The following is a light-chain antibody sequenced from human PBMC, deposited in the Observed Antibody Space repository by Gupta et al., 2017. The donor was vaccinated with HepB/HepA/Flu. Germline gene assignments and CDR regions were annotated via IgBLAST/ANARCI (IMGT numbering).Light chain of an antibody. V-gene: IGKV2-28*01. J-gene: IGKJ2*01. CDR3: SQAPQTPKT. CDR2: LGS. Sequence: DIVMTQSPLSLPVTPGEPASISCRSSQSLLHSNGYNYLDWYLQKPGQSPQLLIYLGSNRASGVPDRFSGSGSGTDFTLKISSVDAEDVGVYYCSQAPQTPKTFGQGTKMEIK. CDR1: QSLLHSNGYNY.